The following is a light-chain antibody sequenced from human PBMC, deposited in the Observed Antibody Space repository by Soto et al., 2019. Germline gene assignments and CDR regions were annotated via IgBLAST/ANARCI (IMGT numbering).Light chain of an antibody. V-gene: IGKV3-20*01. Sequence: EIALTQSPGALSLSPGERATLSCWASESVSDYLAWYQQKPGLAPRLLIHGATKRTSGTPDRFSGIGSGTAFTLAISRLEPEDFAVYYCQQYVTSPAITFGQGTRLEIK. CDR1: ESVSDY. J-gene: IGKJ5*01. CDR2: GAT. CDR3: QQYVTSPAIT.